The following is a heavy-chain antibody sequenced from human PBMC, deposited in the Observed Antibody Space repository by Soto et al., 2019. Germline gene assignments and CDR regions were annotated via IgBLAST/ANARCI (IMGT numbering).Heavy chain of an antibody. J-gene: IGHJ4*02. CDR3: AKGGGAERGSSFFDY. D-gene: IGHD3-10*01. CDR1: GFTFSNYS. CDR2: ISAGSIGT. V-gene: IGHV3-23*01. Sequence: GGSLRLSGAASGFTFSNYSISWVRQAPGKGLEWVSAISAGSIGTYYADSVKGRFTISRDNSKDAFYLQLNSLRAEDTAVYYCAKGGGAERGSSFFDYWGQGALVTVSS.